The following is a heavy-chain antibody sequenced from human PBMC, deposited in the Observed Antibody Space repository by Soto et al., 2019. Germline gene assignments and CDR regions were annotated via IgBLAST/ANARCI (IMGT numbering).Heavy chain of an antibody. D-gene: IGHD1-7*01. CDR3: VRAPNYIYLYDAFDI. V-gene: IGHV3-21*01. J-gene: IGHJ3*02. CDR2: ISGSSNYI. CDR1: GFTFNTYS. Sequence: GGSLRLSCAASGFTFNTYSMNWVRQDPGKGLEWVSCISGSSNYIYYADSVKGRFTISRDNAKNSLYLQLNSLRAEDTAVYYCVRAPNYIYLYDAFDIWSQGTMVTV.